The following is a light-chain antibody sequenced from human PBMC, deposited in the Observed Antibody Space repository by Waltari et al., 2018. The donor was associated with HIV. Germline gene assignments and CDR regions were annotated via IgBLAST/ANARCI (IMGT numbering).Light chain of an antibody. CDR1: QTVHYF. J-gene: IGKJ4*01. CDR3: QHRSAWPPT. V-gene: IGKV3-11*01. Sequence: EIVLTQSPATLSLSPGERATPSCRASQTVHYFLAWYQQNPGPAPRLLIYSASKRATGIPDRFSGSGSGTDFTLTISNLEPEDFAFYYCQHRSAWPPTFGGGTRVEIK. CDR2: SAS.